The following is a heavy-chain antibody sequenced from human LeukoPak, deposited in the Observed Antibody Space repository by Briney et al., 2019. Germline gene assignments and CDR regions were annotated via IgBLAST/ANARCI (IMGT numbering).Heavy chain of an antibody. CDR3: AREVPQLRFRFGGYGY. Sequence: PGGSLRLSCAASGFTFDDYGMSWIRQPPGKGLEWIGEINHSGSTNYNPSLKSRVPISVDTSKNQFSLKLSSVTAADTAVYYCAREVPQLRFRFGGYGYWGQGTLVTVSS. J-gene: IGHJ4*02. CDR2: INHSGST. CDR1: GFTFDDYG. V-gene: IGHV4-34*01. D-gene: IGHD3-16*01.